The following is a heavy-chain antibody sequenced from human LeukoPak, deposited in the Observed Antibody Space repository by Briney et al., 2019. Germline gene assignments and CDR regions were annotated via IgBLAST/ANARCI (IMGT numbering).Heavy chain of an antibody. CDR2: IYYSGTT. Sequence: SETLSLTCTVSGGSISSYYWSWIRQPPGKGLEWIGYIYYSGTTNYNPSLKSRVTISVDTSKNQFSLKLSSVTAADTAVYYCARLAYYYDSSGYYYYFDYWGQGTLVTVSS. V-gene: IGHV4-59*08. CDR3: ARLAYYYDSSGYYYYFDY. J-gene: IGHJ4*02. CDR1: GGSISSYY. D-gene: IGHD3-22*01.